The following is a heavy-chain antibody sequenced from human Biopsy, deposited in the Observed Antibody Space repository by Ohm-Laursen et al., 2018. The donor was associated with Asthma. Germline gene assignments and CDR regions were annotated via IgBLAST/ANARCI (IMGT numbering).Heavy chain of an antibody. J-gene: IGHJ3*02. Sequence: SLRLSCTASGFTVSRDHMFWVRQAPGKRLEWVAVISFDGSNKYYGDSVKGRFTIARDNSKNTLDLQMNSLREEGTAVYYCVRDGTDDAFDIWGQGTVVSVSS. CDR3: VRDGTDDAFDI. D-gene: IGHD1-1*01. V-gene: IGHV3-30*03. CDR2: ISFDGSNK. CDR1: GFTVSRDH.